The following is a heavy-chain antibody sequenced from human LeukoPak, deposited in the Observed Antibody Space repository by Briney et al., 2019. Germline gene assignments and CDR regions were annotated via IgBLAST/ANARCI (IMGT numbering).Heavy chain of an antibody. Sequence: GGSLRLSCAASGFTFSSYGMNWVRQAPGKGLEWVSSISSSSSYIYYAGSVKGRFTISRDNAKNSLYLQMNSLRAEDTAVYYCARDRGGYYGYSDYWGQGTLVTVSS. D-gene: IGHD3-3*01. CDR1: GFTFSSYG. J-gene: IGHJ4*02. V-gene: IGHV3-21*01. CDR2: ISSSSSYI. CDR3: ARDRGGYYGYSDY.